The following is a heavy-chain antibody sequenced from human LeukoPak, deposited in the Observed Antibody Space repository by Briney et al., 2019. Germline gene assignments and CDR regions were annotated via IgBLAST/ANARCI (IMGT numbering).Heavy chain of an antibody. CDR3: AKGWFDP. Sequence: QPGRSLRLSCEASGFTFSHYGMHWVRQAPGKGLEWVSGISGSGGRTDYADSVKGRFTISRDNSKNTLYLQMNSLRAEDTAVYYCAKGWFDPWGQGTLVTVSS. CDR1: GFTFSHYG. V-gene: IGHV3-23*01. CDR2: ISGSGGRT. J-gene: IGHJ5*02.